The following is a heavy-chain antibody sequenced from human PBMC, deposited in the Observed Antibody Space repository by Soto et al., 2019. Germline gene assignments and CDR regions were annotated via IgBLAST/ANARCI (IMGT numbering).Heavy chain of an antibody. V-gene: IGHV1-69*02. J-gene: IGHJ4*02. CDR1: GGTFSNHT. CDR3: ARATPGYSTYDYYLDY. Sequence: QVQLVQSGAEVRKPGSSVKVSCKASGGTFSNHTISWVRQAPGQGLEWMGRIIPILDITGYAQRFQGRVTITADKSTSTAYMEVSSLGSEDTAVYYCARATPGYSTYDYYLDYWGQGTLVTVSS. CDR2: IIPILDIT. D-gene: IGHD5-12*01.